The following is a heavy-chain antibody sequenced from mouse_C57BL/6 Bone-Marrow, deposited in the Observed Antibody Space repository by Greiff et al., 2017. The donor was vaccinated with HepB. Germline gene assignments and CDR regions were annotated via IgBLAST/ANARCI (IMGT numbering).Heavy chain of an antibody. CDR1: GFTFSSYA. D-gene: IGHD3-2*02. Sequence: EVMLVESGGGLVKPGGSLKLSCAASGFTFSSYAMSWVRQTPEKRLEWVATISDGGSYTYYPDNVKGRFTIARDNAKNNLYLQMSHLKSEDTAMYYCARDWAAQATGAMDYWGQGTSVTVSS. CDR3: ARDWAAQATGAMDY. J-gene: IGHJ4*01. V-gene: IGHV5-4*01. CDR2: ISDGGSYT.